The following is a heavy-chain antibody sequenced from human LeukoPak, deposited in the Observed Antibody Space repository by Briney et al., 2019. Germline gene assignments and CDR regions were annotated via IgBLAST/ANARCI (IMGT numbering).Heavy chain of an antibody. CDR3: AKGDCSSTNCYSFPIDFDY. J-gene: IGHJ4*02. V-gene: IGHV3-23*01. D-gene: IGHD2-2*01. CDR2: ISGSGGST. CDR1: GFTFSSYA. Sequence: GGSLRLSCAASGFTFSSYAMTWVRQAPGKGLEWVSAISGSGGSTYYADSVKGRFTISRDNSKNTLYLQMNSLRVEDTAVYYCAKGDCSSTNCYSFPIDFDYWGQGTLVTVSS.